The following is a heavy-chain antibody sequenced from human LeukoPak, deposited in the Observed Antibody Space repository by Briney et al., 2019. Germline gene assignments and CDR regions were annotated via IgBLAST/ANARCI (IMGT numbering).Heavy chain of an antibody. Sequence: GGSLRLSCAASGFTFSSYSMNWVRQAPGKGLKWVSSISSSSSYIYYADSVKGRFTISRDNAKNSLYLQMNSLRAEDTAVYYCARGTYYYDSSGYYHSWGQGTLVTVSS. CDR3: ARGTYYYDSSGYYHS. V-gene: IGHV3-21*01. J-gene: IGHJ4*02. CDR1: GFTFSSYS. D-gene: IGHD3-22*01. CDR2: ISSSSSYI.